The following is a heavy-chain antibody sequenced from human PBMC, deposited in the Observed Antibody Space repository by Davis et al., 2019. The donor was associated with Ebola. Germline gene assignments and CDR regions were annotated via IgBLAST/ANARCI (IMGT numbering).Heavy chain of an antibody. V-gene: IGHV4-34*01. CDR3: ARVRRGGDYFDY. Sequence: SETLSLTCAVYGGSFSGYYWSWIRQPPGKGLEWIGEINHIGSTNYNPSLKSRVTISVETSKNQFSLKLSSVTAADTAVYYCARVRRGGDYFDYWGQGTLVTVSS. CDR2: INHIGST. D-gene: IGHD2-21*01. CDR1: GGSFSGYY. J-gene: IGHJ4*02.